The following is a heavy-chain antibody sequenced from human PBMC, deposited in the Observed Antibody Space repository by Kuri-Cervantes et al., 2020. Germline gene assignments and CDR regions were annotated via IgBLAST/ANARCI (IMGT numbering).Heavy chain of an antibody. Sequence: GGSLRLSCAASGFTFSSYWMTWVRQAPGKGLEWVANIKHDGSEKHYVDSVKGRLTISRDNAKNSLFLQMHSRRVEDTAIYYCARLRGGYDFDYWGQGTLVTVSS. CDR2: IKHDGSEK. D-gene: IGHD3-22*01. CDR1: GFTFSSYW. CDR3: ARLRGGYDFDY. V-gene: IGHV3-7*01. J-gene: IGHJ4*02.